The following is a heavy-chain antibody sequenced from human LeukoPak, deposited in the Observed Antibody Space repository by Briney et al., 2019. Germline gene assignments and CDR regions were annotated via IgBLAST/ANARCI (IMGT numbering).Heavy chain of an antibody. CDR1: EFTFSSYA. J-gene: IGHJ4*02. Sequence: GGSLRLSCAASEFTFSSYAMHWVRQAPGKGLEWVAVISYDGSNKYYADSVKGRFTISRDNSKNTLYLQMNSLRAEDTAVYYCARAKYYFDYWGQGTLVTVSS. V-gene: IGHV3-30-3*01. CDR3: ARAKYYFDY. CDR2: ISYDGSNK.